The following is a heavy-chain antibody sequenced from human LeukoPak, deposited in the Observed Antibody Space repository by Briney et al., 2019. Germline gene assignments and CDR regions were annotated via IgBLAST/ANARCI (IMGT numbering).Heavy chain of an antibody. J-gene: IGHJ5*02. CDR3: ARHVSGDYAWFDP. Sequence: SETLSLTCTVSGGSISSYYWSWIRQPPGKGLEWIGYIYYSGSTNYNPSLKSRVTISVDTSKKQFSLQLNSVTAADTAVYYCARHVSGDYAWFDPWGQGTLVTVSS. CDR1: GGSISSYY. V-gene: IGHV4-59*08. D-gene: IGHD4-17*01. CDR2: IYYSGST.